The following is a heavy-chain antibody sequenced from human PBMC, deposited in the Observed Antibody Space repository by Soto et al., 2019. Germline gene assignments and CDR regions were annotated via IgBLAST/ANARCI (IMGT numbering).Heavy chain of an antibody. J-gene: IGHJ5*02. V-gene: IGHV5-10-1*01. CDR2: IDPSDSYT. CDR1: GYSFTSYW. CDR3: ARPPAYCGGGCRGWFDP. D-gene: IGHD2-21*02. Sequence: GESLKISCKGSGYSFTSYWISWVRQMPGKGLEWMGRIDPSDSYTNYSPSFQGHVTISADKSISTAYLQWSSLEASDTAMYCCARPPAYCGGGCRGWFDPWGQGTLVTVSS.